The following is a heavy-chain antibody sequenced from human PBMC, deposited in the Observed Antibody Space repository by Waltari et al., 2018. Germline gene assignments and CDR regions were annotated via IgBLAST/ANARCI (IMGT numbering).Heavy chain of an antibody. CDR1: GFTFRSYC. Sequence: EVQLVESGGGLVKPGGSLRPSYAASGFTFRSYCMNWVRRAPGKVLEWVSSISSSSSYIYYADSVKGRFTISRDNAKNSLYLQMNSLRAEDTAVYYCARGVAEGINFDYWGQGTLVTVSS. CDR2: ISSSSSYI. D-gene: IGHD6-19*01. J-gene: IGHJ4*02. CDR3: ARGVAEGINFDY. V-gene: IGHV3-21*01.